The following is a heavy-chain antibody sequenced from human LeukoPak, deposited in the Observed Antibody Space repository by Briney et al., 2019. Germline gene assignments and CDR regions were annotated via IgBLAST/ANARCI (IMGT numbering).Heavy chain of an antibody. V-gene: IGHV3-21*01. CDR1: GFTFSSYS. CDR3: ARDLISPRVYGYEFDY. J-gene: IGHJ4*02. CDR2: ISSSSSSYI. D-gene: IGHD5-18*01. Sequence: GGSLRLSCAASGFTFSSYSMNWVRQAPGKGLEWVSSISSSSSSYIYYADSVKGRFTISRDNAKNSLYLQMNSLRAEDTAVYYCARDLISPRVYGYEFDYWGQGTLVTVSS.